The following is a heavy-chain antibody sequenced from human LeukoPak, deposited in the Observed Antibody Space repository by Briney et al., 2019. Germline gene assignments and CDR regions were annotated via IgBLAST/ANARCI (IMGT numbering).Heavy chain of an antibody. D-gene: IGHD1-26*01. CDR2: MNPNSGNT. V-gene: IGHV1-8*01. J-gene: IGHJ6*02. CDR1: GYTFTSYG. CDR3: ARGLAEEWELLTGKTYYYYGMDV. Sequence: ASVKVSCKASGYTFTSYGINWVRQATGQGLEWMGWMNPNSGNTGYAQKFQGRVTMTRNTSISTAYMDLSSLRSEDTAVYYCARGLAEEWELLTGKTYYYYGMDVWGQGTTVTVSS.